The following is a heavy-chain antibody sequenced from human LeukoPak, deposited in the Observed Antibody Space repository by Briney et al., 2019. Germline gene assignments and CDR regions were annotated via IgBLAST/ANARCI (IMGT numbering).Heavy chain of an antibody. J-gene: IGHJ4*02. CDR3: ARTASDFSSGWYVFDY. CDR1: GYTFTGYY. D-gene: IGHD6-19*01. CDR2: INPNSGGT. V-gene: IGHV1-2*06. Sequence: ASVKVSCKASGYTFTGYYMHWVRQAPGQGLEWMGRINPNSGGTNYAQKFQGRVTMTRDTSISTAYMELSRLRSDDTAVYYCARTASDFSSGWYVFDYWGQGTLVTVSS.